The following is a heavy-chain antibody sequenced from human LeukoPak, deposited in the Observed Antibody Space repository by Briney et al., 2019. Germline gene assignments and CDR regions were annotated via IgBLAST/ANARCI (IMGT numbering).Heavy chain of an antibody. V-gene: IGHV1-69*05. CDR1: GGTFSSYA. Sequence: GASVEVSCKASGGTFSSYAISWVRQAPGQGLEWMGGNIPIFGTANYAQKFQGRVTITTDESTSTAYMELSSLRSEDTAVYYCARGIAARQVYYYYYMDVWGKGTTVTVSS. J-gene: IGHJ6*03. D-gene: IGHD6-6*01. CDR2: NIPIFGTA. CDR3: ARGIAARQVYYYYYMDV.